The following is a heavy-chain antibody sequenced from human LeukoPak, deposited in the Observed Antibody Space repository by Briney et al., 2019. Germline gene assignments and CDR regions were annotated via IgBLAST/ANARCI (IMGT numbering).Heavy chain of an antibody. Sequence: GGSLRLSCAASGFTFSDYYMSWIRQAPGKGLEWVSYISSSSSYTNYADSVKGRFTISRDNDKNSLYLQMNSLRAEDTAVYYCAREYYYDSSGVVSDYWGQGTLVTVSS. J-gene: IGHJ4*02. CDR1: GFTFSDYY. V-gene: IGHV3-11*06. CDR2: ISSSSSYT. CDR3: AREYYYDSSGVVSDY. D-gene: IGHD3-22*01.